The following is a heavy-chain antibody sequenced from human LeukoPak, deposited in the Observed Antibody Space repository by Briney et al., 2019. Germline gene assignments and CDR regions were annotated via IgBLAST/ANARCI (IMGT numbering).Heavy chain of an antibody. CDR3: ARSTGSTMFIDY. Sequence: SETLSLTCTVSGGSISPYYWSWIRQPPGKGLEWLGYIYYSGNTEYKPSLKSRVAMSVDTSKNQFSLRLSSVTASDTAVYYCARSTGSTMFIDYWGQGTLVTVSS. V-gene: IGHV4-59*01. D-gene: IGHD3-10*02. CDR1: GGSISPYY. J-gene: IGHJ4*02. CDR2: IYYSGNT.